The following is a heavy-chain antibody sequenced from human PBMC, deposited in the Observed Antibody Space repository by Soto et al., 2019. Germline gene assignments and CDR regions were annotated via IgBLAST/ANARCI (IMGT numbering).Heavy chain of an antibody. J-gene: IGHJ6*02. CDR2: IIPIFGTA. D-gene: IGHD5-12*01. V-gene: IGHV1-69*06. CDR1: GGTFSSYA. CDR3: ARGPSPIEADYYYYGMDV. Sequence: SVKVSCKASGGTFSSYAISWVRQAPGQGLEWMGGIIPIFGTANYAQKFQGRVTITADKSTSTAYMELSSLRSEDTAVYYCARGPSPIEADYYYYGMDVWGQGTTVTVSS.